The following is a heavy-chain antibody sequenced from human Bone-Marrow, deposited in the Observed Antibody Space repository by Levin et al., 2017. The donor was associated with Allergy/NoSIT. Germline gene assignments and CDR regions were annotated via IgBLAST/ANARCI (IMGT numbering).Heavy chain of an antibody. V-gene: IGHV3-30*04. J-gene: IGHJ6*02. CDR1: GFTFSSYA. D-gene: IGHD2-2*01. CDR3: ARGIRDIVVVPVPPVGYYGMDV. Sequence: GESLKISCAASGFTFSSYAMHWVRQAPGKGLEWVAVISYDGSNKYYADSVKGRFTISRDNSKNTLYLQMNSLRAEDTAVYYCARGIRDIVVVPVPPVGYYGMDVWGQGTTVTVSS. CDR2: ISYDGSNK.